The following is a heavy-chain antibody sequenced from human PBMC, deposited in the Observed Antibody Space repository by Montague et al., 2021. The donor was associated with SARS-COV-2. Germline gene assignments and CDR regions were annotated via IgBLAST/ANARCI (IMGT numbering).Heavy chain of an antibody. D-gene: IGHD3-22*01. CDR1: GGSMSDHH. Sequence: SETLSLTCTVSGGSMSDHHWAWIRQPPGKGLEWLAYIYYSGGINSNASLKSRVTISVDTSRNQFSLKLTSETAADTAVYFCARGHLSVSMIVVVFTSASYYFDYWGQGALVTVSS. J-gene: IGHJ4*02. CDR2: IYYSGGI. V-gene: IGHV4-59*11. CDR3: ARGHLSVSMIVVVFTSASYYFDY.